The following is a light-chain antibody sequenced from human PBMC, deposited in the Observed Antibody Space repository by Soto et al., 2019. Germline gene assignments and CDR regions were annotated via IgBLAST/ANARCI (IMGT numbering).Light chain of an antibody. CDR3: QQDNNWPWT. V-gene: IGKV3-15*01. CDR2: GAS. CDR1: QSISGA. Sequence: EIAMTQSPATLSVSPGGRATLSCRASQSISGALAWYQQKPGQAPRLLIYGASTKATSFPARFSGSGSGTDFTLTISSLQSEDLSVYYCQQDNNWPWTFGQGTKVEIK. J-gene: IGKJ1*01.